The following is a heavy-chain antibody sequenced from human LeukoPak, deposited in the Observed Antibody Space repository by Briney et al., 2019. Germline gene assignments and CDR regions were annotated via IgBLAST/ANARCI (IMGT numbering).Heavy chain of an antibody. J-gene: IGHJ5*02. Sequence: ASVKVSCKASGYTFTCYYMHWVRQAPGQGLEWMGWINPNSGGTNYAQKFKGRVTITRDTSISTAYMELSRLRPDDTAVYYCARATWSGYYRVHRFDLWGQGTLVTVSS. CDR3: ARATWSGYYRVHRFDL. D-gene: IGHD3-3*01. V-gene: IGHV1-2*02. CDR1: GYTFTCYY. CDR2: INPNSGGT.